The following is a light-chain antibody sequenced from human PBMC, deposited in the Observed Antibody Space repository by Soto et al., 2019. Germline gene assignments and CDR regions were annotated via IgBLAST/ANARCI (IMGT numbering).Light chain of an antibody. CDR1: SSDVGSYNL. J-gene: IGLJ1*01. V-gene: IGLV2-23*02. CDR3: CSYAGSYV. CDR2: EVS. Sequence: QSALTEPASVCGSPGQSITISCTGTSSDVGSYNLVSWYHQHPGKAPKLMIYEVSKRPSGVSNRFSGSKSGNTASLTISGLQAEDEADYYCCSYAGSYVFGTGTKVTVL.